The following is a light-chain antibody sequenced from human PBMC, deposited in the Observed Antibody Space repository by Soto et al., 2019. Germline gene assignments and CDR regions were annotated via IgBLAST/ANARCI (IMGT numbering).Light chain of an antibody. CDR2: GAS. J-gene: IGKJ1*01. Sequence: EIVMTQSPATLSVSPXEXATXXCRASQSVSSNLAWYQQKPGQAPRLLIYGASTRATGIPARFSGSGSGTEFTLTISSLQSEDFAVYYCQQYNNWPPWTXGQGTKVEIK. CDR3: QQYNNWPPWT. CDR1: QSVSSN. V-gene: IGKV3-15*01.